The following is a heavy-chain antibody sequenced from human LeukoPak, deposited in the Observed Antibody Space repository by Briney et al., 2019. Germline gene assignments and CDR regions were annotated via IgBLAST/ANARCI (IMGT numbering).Heavy chain of an antibody. V-gene: IGHV4-59*01. CDR2: IYYRGST. J-gene: IGHJ4*02. CDR3: AREGKSYCFDY. D-gene: IGHD2-15*01. CDR1: GGSISSYY. Sequence: SEPLSITCTVSGGSISSYYWSWIRQHPGKGLEWIGYIYYRGSTTYNPSLQSRVTISVDTSKSQFSLKLSSVTAADTAVYYCAREGKSYCFDYWGQGTLVTVSS.